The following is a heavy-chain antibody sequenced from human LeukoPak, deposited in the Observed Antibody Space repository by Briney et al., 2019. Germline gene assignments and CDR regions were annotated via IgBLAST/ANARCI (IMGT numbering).Heavy chain of an antibody. J-gene: IGHJ4*02. CDR3: ARHTHSIARYYFDY. Sequence: SETLSLTCTVSGGSISSYYWSWIRQPAGKGLEWIGRIYTTGITNYNPSLKSRVTMSVDTSNNQFSLRLSSVTAADTAVYYCARHTHSIARYYFDYWGQGTLVTVSS. CDR2: IYTTGIT. V-gene: IGHV4-4*07. CDR1: GGSISSYY. D-gene: IGHD6-13*01.